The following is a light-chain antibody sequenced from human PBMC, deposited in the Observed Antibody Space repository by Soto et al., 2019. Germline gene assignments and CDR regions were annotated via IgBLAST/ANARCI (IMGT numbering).Light chain of an antibody. Sequence: DIQLTQSPSFLSASVGDRVTITGRARERMNNYLNWYQQKPGRAPKLLIYSASSLQSGIPSRFSATGSGTDLTDFTLTTRTLQPEDFETYYCQQTYMTPTTFGQGTRLEI. CDR1: ERMNNY. V-gene: IGKV1-39*01. J-gene: IGKJ5*01. CDR3: QQTYMTPTT. CDR2: SAS.